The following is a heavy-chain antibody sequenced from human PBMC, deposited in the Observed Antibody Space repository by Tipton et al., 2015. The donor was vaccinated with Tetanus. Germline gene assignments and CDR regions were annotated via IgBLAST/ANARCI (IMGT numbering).Heavy chain of an antibody. CDR3: ARATGGCRGYDYVDF. V-gene: IGHV3-48*03. D-gene: IGHD5-12*01. CDR2: ISGTGSTI. Sequence: SLRLSCAASGFTFSSYNMNWVRQAPGKGLEWLSYISGTGSTIDYADSVKGRFTISRDNAKNLVFLQLNSLRADDTAVYYCARATGGCRGYDYVDFWGQGTQVAVSS. CDR1: GFTFSSYN. J-gene: IGHJ4*02.